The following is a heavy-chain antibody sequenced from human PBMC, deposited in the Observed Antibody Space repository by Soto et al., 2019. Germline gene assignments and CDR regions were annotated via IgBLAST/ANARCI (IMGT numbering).Heavy chain of an antibody. CDR2: RSTTSSSI. D-gene: IGHD3-3*01. CDR1: GFTFSSYS. Sequence: PGGSLRLSCAASGFTFSSYSMNWVRQAPGKGLEWISYRSTTSSSIYYADSVKGRFTISRDNAKNSLFLQMNSLRAEDTAVYYCARKGVAFDYWGQGALVTVSS. CDR3: ARKGVAFDY. V-gene: IGHV3-48*01. J-gene: IGHJ4*02.